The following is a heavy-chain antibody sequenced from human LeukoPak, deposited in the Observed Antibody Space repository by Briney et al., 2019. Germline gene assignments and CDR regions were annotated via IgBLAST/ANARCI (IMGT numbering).Heavy chain of an antibody. CDR3: ASWAGNTQSDSWSGPFDY. V-gene: IGHV3-30*02. Sequence: PGGSLRLSCAASGFTFSSYGMHWVRQAPGKGLEWVAFIRYDGSNKYYADSVKGRFTISRDNSKNSLYLQMSSLRVEDTAVYYCASWAGNTQSDSWSGPFDYWGQGTLVTVSS. D-gene: IGHD3-3*01. CDR2: IRYDGSNK. J-gene: IGHJ4*02. CDR1: GFTFSSYG.